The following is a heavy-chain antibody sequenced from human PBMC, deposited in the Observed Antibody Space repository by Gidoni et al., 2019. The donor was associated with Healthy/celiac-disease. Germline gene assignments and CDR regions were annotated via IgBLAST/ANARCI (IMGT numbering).Heavy chain of an antibody. J-gene: IGHJ4*02. CDR3: ARGRVGSGWPQGY. V-gene: IGHV1-2*02. D-gene: IGHD6-19*01. CDR2: TNPDSGGT. CDR1: AYPFTGYY. Sequence: QVQLVQSGAEVKKPGASVKVSCTASAYPFTGYYMHWVRQAPGQGLEWMGWTNPDSGGTNNAQKFKGRVTRTRDTSISTAEMELSRLRSDDTDGYYCARGRVGSGWPQGYWGQGTLVTVSS.